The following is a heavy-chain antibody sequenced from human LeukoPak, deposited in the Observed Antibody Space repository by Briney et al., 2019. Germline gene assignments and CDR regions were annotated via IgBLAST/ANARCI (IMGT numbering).Heavy chain of an antibody. D-gene: IGHD3-10*01. CDR2: IYTSGST. J-gene: IGHJ4*02. CDR3: ARSHVGSGSYSPYFDY. V-gene: IGHV4-4*07. CDR1: GGSISSYY. Sequence: SETLSLTCTVSGGSISSYYWSWIRQPAGKGLEWIGRIYTSGSTNYNPSLKSRVTMSVDTSKNQFSLKLSSVTAANTAVYYCARSHVGSGSYSPYFDYWGQGTLVTVSS.